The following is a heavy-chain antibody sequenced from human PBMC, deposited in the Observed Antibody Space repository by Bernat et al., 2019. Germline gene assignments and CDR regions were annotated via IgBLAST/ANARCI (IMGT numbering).Heavy chain of an antibody. CDR1: GFAFSTSD. J-gene: IGHJ4*02. CDR3: ARDGKRRSNNGYDFEY. D-gene: IGHD2-8*01. V-gene: IGHV3-48*01. Sequence: EVQLVESGGGLVQPGGSLRLSCAASGFAFSTSDMHWVRQAPGKRLEWVSFISSSSSTIYYTDSVKGRFTISRDNGKNSLFLQMSSLRAEDTAVYYCARDGKRRSNNGYDFEYWGQGTLVTVSS. CDR2: ISSSSSTI.